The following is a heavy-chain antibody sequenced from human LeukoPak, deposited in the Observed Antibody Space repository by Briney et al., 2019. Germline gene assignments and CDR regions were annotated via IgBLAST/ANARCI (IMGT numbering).Heavy chain of an antibody. D-gene: IGHD3-9*01. CDR3: ATTYYDILTGYYAYYYYGMDV. Sequence: ASVKVSCMASGFTFTSSAVRWVRQARGQRLEWIGWIVVGSGNTNHAQKFQERVTITRGMSTSTAYMELSSLRSEDTAVYYCATTYYDILTGYYAYYYYGMDVWGQGTTVTVSS. V-gene: IGHV1-58*01. CDR1: GFTFTSSA. CDR2: IVVGSGNT. J-gene: IGHJ6*02.